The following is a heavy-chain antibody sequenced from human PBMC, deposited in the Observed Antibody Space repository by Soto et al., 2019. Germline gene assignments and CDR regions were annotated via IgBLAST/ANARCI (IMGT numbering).Heavy chain of an antibody. CDR2: IIPIFGTA. J-gene: IGHJ3*02. CDR3: ASGTRITMIVVAYDAFDI. V-gene: IGHV1-69*06. CDR1: GGTFSSYA. Sequence: GASVKVSCKASGGTFSSYAIGWVRQAPGQGLEWMGGIIPIFGTANYAQKFQGRVTITADKSTSTAYMELSSLRSEDTAVYYCASGTRITMIVVAYDAFDIWGQGTMVTVSS. D-gene: IGHD3-22*01.